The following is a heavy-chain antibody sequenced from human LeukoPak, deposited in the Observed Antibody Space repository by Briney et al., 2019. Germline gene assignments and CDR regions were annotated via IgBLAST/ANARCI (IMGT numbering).Heavy chain of an antibody. CDR2: IYYSGST. J-gene: IGHJ3*02. Sequence: SETLSLTCTVSGGSISSYYWSWIRQPPGKGLEWIGYIYYSGSTNYNPSLKSRVTISVDTSKNQLSLKLSSVTAADTAVYYCARDSVDDAFDIWGQGTMVTVSS. CDR3: ARDSVDDAFDI. D-gene: IGHD5/OR15-5a*01. CDR1: GGSISSYY. V-gene: IGHV4-59*01.